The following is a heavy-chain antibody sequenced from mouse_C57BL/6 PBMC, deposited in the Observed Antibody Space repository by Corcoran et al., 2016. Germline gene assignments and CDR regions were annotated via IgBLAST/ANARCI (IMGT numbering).Heavy chain of an antibody. CDR2: INPNNGGT. Sequence: EVQLQQSGPELVKPGASVKISCKASGYTFTDYYMNWVKQSHGKSLEWIGDINPNNGGTSYNQKFKGKATLTVDKSSSIAYLELRSLTSEDSAVYYCARIYAMDYWGQGTSVTVSS. CDR3: ARIYAMDY. CDR1: GYTFTDYY. V-gene: IGHV1-26*01. J-gene: IGHJ4*01.